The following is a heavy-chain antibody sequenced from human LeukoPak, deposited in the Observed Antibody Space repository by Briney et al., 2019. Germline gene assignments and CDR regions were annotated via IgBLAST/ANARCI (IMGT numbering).Heavy chain of an antibody. CDR2: INHSGST. D-gene: IGHD6-19*01. CDR1: GGSFSGYY. Sequence: SETLSLTCAVYGGSFSGYYWSWIRQPPGKGLEWIGEINHSGSTNYNPSLKSRVTISVDTSKNQFSLKLSSVTAADTAVYYCARDRNSGWYGDRYFDYWGQGTLVTVSS. J-gene: IGHJ4*02. CDR3: ARDRNSGWYGDRYFDY. V-gene: IGHV4-34*01.